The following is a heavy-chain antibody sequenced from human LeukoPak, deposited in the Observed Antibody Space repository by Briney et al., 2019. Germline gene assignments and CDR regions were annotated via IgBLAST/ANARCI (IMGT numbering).Heavy chain of an antibody. CDR3: ARGYYYGSGSYYYGMDV. CDR1: GYTFTGYY. J-gene: IGHJ6*02. Sequence: ASVKVSCKASGYTFTGYYMHWVRQAPGQGLEWMEWINPNSGGTNYAQKFQGRVTMTRDTSISTAYMELSRLRSDDTAVYYCARGYYYGSGSYYYGMDVWGQGTTVTVSS. D-gene: IGHD3-10*01. CDR2: INPNSGGT. V-gene: IGHV1-2*02.